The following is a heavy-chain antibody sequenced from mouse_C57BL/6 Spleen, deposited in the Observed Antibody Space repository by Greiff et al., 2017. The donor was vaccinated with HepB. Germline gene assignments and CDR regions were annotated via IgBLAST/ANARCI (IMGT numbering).Heavy chain of an antibody. V-gene: IGHV1-69*01. CDR3: ASRYFDV. J-gene: IGHJ1*03. Sequence: QVQLQQPGAELVMPGASVKLSCKASGYTFTSYWMHWVKQRPGQGLEWIGEIDPSDSYTNYNQKFQGKSTLTVDKSSSTAYMQLSSLTSEDSTVYYCASRYFDVWGTGTTVTVSS. CDR2: IDPSDSYT. CDR1: GYTFTSYW.